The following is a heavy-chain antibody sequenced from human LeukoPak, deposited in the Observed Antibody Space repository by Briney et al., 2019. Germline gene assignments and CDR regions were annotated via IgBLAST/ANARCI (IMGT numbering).Heavy chain of an antibody. V-gene: IGHV3-74*01. CDR1: GFSFSSSW. CDR2: INSDGTTT. D-gene: IGHD3-16*02. Sequence: GGSLRLSCAASGFSFSSSWMHCVRQAPGQGLVWVIRINSDGTTTHYADSVKCRFTISRDNAMNTVYLQLDSLRPEDAAVYYCAIDLGWGSYRNHWGQGTLVTVSS. J-gene: IGHJ5*02. CDR3: AIDLGWGSYRNH.